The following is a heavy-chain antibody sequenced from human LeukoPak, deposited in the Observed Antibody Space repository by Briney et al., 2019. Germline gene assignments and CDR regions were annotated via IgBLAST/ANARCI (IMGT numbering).Heavy chain of an antibody. Sequence: ASVKVSCKASGYTFTSYGISWVRQAPGQGLEWMGWISAYNGNTNYAQKLQGRVTMTTDTSTSTAYMELRSLRSDDTAVYYCARDSGSIAARPLGENWFDPWGQGTLVTVSS. D-gene: IGHD6-6*01. CDR2: ISAYNGNT. CDR3: ARDSGSIAARPLGENWFDP. V-gene: IGHV1-18*01. CDR1: GYTFTSYG. J-gene: IGHJ5*02.